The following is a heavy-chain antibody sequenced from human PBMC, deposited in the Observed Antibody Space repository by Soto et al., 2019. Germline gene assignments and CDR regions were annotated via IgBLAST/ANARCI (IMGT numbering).Heavy chain of an antibody. CDR3: ARDGAVTGNINFDY. J-gene: IGHJ4*02. D-gene: IGHD6-19*01. V-gene: IGHV1-3*01. Sequence: ASVEVSCKASGYTFTNYAMHWVRQAPGQRPEWMGWINGGNGNTKYSQKFRDRVTITRDTSASTAYMELGSLTSEDAGVYYCARDGAVTGNINFDYWGQGTPVTVSS. CDR1: GYTFTNYA. CDR2: INGGNGNT.